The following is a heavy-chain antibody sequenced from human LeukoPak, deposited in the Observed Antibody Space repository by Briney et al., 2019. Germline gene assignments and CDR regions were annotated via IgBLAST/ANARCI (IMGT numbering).Heavy chain of an antibody. V-gene: IGHV4-4*07. D-gene: IGHD3-10*01. Sequence: SETLSLTCTVCGGSISSYYWSWIRQPAGKGLEWIGRIYTSGSTNYNPSLKSRVTMSVDTSKNQFSLKLSSVTAADTAVYYCARADGSGSYFHRERWFDPWGREPWSPSPQ. CDR3: ARADGSGSYFHRERWFDP. CDR1: GGSISSYY. CDR2: IYTSGST. J-gene: IGHJ5*02.